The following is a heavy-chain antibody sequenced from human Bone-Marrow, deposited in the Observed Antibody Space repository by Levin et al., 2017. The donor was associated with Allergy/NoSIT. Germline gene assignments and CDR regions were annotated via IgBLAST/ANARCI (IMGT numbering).Heavy chain of an antibody. V-gene: IGHV4-39*07. CDR3: AGEPNSPYYFHYGLDV. D-gene: IGHD2/OR15-2a*01. CDR1: GGSISDDSYY. J-gene: IGHJ6*02. Sequence: SETLSLTCTVSGGSISDDSYYWAWVRQPPGKGLEWIGSIYYDGSAYYNPSLKTRLTISVDTSKNQFSLRVNSVTAADTAVYYCAGEPNSPYYFHYGLDVWGQGTTVTVSS. CDR2: IYYDGSA.